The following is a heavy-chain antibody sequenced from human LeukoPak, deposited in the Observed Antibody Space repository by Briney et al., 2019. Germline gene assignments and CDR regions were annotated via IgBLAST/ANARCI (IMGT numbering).Heavy chain of an antibody. CDR2: INPNSGDT. CDR3: ARDKGRDGYTAFDY. D-gene: IGHD5-24*01. V-gene: IGHV1-2*06. J-gene: IGHJ4*02. Sequence: ASVKASCTASGYTFTAYYMHWVRQAPGQGLEWMGRINPNSGDTNYAQKFQGRVTITRDTSISTAYMELSRLRSDDTAVYYCARDKGRDGYTAFDYWGQGTLVTVSS. CDR1: GYTFTAYY.